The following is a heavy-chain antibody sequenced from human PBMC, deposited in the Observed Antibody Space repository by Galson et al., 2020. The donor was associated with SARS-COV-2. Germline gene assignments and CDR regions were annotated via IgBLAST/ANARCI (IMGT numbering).Heavy chain of an antibody. J-gene: IGHJ4*02. CDR3: ARDLVIYPIDY. V-gene: IGHV3-30*01. D-gene: IGHD3-22*01. CDR1: GFTFSSYA. CDR2: ISYDGSNK. Sequence: GESLKISCAASGFTFSSYAMHWVRQAPGKGLECVAVISYDGSNKYYADSVKGRFTISRDNSKNTLYLQMNSLRAEDTAVYYCARDLVIYPIDYWGQGTLVTVSS.